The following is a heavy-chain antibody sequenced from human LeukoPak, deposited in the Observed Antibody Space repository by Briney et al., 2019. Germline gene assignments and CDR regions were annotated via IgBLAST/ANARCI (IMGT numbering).Heavy chain of an antibody. CDR2: MNPNSGNT. Sequence: ASVKVSCKASGYTFTSYDINWVRQATGQGLEWMGWMNPNSGNTGYAQKFQGRVTMTRDTSISTAYMELSRLRSDDTAVYYCAREPHFDYVWGSYRDAFDIWGQGTMVTVSS. J-gene: IGHJ3*02. CDR1: GYTFTSYD. D-gene: IGHD3-16*02. CDR3: AREPHFDYVWGSYRDAFDI. V-gene: IGHV1-8*01.